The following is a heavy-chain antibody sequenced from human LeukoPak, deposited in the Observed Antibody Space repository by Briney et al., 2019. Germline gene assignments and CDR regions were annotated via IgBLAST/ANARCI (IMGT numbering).Heavy chain of an antibody. D-gene: IGHD6-13*01. CDR3: ASGPYSSSWTY. V-gene: IGHV4-59*01. CDR1: GRSISSYY. Sequence: SETLSLTCTVSGRSISSYYWSWIRQPPGKGLEWIGYIYYSGSTNYNPSLKSRVTISVDTSKNQFSLKLSSVTAADTAVYYCASGPYSSSWTYWGQGTLVTVSS. J-gene: IGHJ4*02. CDR2: IYYSGST.